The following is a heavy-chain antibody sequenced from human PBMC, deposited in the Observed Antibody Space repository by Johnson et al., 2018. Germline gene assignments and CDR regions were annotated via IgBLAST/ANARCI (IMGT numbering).Heavy chain of an antibody. Sequence: QVQLVQSGAEVKKPGSSVKVSCKASGGTFSSYAISWVRQAPGQGLEWMGGIIPIFGTANYAQKFPGRVTITADESTSKAYMALSSLRSEETAVYYCARVGSPVVNKYYYYGMDVWGQGTTVTVSS. D-gene: IGHD4-23*01. CDR3: ARVGSPVVNKYYYYGMDV. V-gene: IGHV1-69*12. CDR2: IIPIFGTA. J-gene: IGHJ6*02. CDR1: GGTFSSYA.